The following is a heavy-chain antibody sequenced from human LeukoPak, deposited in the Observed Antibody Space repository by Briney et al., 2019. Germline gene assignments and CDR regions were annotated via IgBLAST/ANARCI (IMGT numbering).Heavy chain of an antibody. CDR3: ARHTSEYFDWLSLFDY. CDR2: IYYSGST. J-gene: IGHJ4*02. Sequence: SETLSLTCTVSAGSISSSSYYWGWIRQPPGKGLEWIGSIYYSGSTYYNPSLKSRVTISVDTSKNQFSLKLSSVTAADTAVYYCARHTSEYFDWLSLFDYWGQGTLVTVSS. V-gene: IGHV4-39*01. D-gene: IGHD3-9*01. CDR1: AGSISSSSYY.